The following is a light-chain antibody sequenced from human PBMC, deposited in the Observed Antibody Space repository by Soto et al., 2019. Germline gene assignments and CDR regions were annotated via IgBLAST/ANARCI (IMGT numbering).Light chain of an antibody. CDR1: QSISSN. V-gene: IGKV3D-15*01. CDR2: GES. CDR3: QQYNNWPPWT. Sequence: EIVMTQSPATLSVSPGERATLSCRASQSISSNLAWYQQKPGQAPRLLIYGESTRATGIPARFSGRGSGTEFPLTISSLQSEDFAVYYCQQYNNWPPWTFGQGTKVEIK. J-gene: IGKJ1*01.